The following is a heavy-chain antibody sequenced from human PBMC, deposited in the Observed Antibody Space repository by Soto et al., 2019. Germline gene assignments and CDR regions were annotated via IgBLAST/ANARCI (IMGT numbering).Heavy chain of an antibody. V-gene: IGHV1-3*01. Sequence: ASVKVSCKASGYTFTSYAMHWVRQAPGQRLEWMGWINAGNGNTKYSQKFQGRVTITRDTSASTAYMELSSLRSEDTAVYYCARPPTTGTTRPYFDYWGQGTLVTVSS. J-gene: IGHJ4*02. CDR3: ARPPTTGTTRPYFDY. CDR1: GYTFTSYA. D-gene: IGHD1-1*01. CDR2: INAGNGNT.